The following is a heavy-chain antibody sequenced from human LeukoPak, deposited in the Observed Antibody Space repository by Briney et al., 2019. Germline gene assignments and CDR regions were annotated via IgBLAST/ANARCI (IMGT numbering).Heavy chain of an antibody. J-gene: IGHJ6*03. D-gene: IGHD2-2*01. Sequence: PSQTLSLTCTVSGGSISSCSYCWIWLRQPEGQEWVWVMRICASGSTNYNHSLKSRVTISVDTSKNQVSLKLSSVTAADTAVYYCARDAGIVVVPAAIRAVYYYYIDVWGKGTTVTVSS. CDR2: ICASGST. CDR3: ARDAGIVVVPAAIRAVYYYYIDV. V-gene: IGHV4-61*02. CDR1: GGSISSCSYC.